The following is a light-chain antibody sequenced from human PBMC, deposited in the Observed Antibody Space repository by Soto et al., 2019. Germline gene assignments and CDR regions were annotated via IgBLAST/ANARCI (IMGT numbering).Light chain of an antibody. V-gene: IGKV1-5*03. J-gene: IGKJ1*01. CDR2: KAS. CDR1: QAISSW. Sequence: DIPMTQSPSTLSASVGDRVTITCRASQAISSWLAWFQQKPGRPPKLLIYKASSLESGVPSRFSGSGSGTEFTLTISSLQPDDFATYYCLHYNSYSRTFGQGTKVEVK. CDR3: LHYNSYSRT.